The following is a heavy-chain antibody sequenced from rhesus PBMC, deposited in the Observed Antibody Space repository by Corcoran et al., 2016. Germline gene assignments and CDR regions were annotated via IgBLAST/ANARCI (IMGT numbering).Heavy chain of an antibody. D-gene: IGHD4-17*01. CDR2: IDPGVSDT. CDR3: AKRANYVYFDY. J-gene: IGHJ4*01. V-gene: IGHV5S1*01. Sequence: EVQLVQSGAEVKRPGESLRISCKTSGYRFTSTWIRWVRQMPGKGLGGMGIIDPGVSDTRYNPSFQGHVTISADKSISTTYLQWSSLKASDTATYYCAKRANYVYFDYWGQGVLVTVSS. CDR1: GYRFTSTW.